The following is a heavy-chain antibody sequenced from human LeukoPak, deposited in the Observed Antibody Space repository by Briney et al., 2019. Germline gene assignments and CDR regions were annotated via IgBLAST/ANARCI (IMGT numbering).Heavy chain of an antibody. CDR3: ARRGGSGRSFDY. V-gene: IGHV4-4*08. J-gene: IGHJ4*02. Sequence: SETLSLTCTVSGGSISSYYWSWIRQPPGKGLEWIGNIYSSGTSYNPSLKSRVAISVDTSKNQFSLKMNSVTAADTAVYYCARRGGSGRSFDYWGQGTLVTVSS. D-gene: IGHD3-10*01. CDR2: IYSSGT. CDR1: GGSISSYY.